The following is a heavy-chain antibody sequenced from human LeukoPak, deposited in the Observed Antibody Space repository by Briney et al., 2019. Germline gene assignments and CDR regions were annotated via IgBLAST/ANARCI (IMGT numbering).Heavy chain of an antibody. V-gene: IGHV3-23*01. CDR1: GFTFSSYA. Sequence: PGGSLRPSCAASGFTFSSYAMSWVRQAPGKGLEWVSAISGSGGSTYYADSVKGRFTISRDNSKNTLYLQMNSLRAEDTAVYYCAKGNRFVVVVAASDYWGQGTQVTVSS. CDR2: ISGSGGST. CDR3: AKGNRFVVVVAASDY. J-gene: IGHJ4*02. D-gene: IGHD2-15*01.